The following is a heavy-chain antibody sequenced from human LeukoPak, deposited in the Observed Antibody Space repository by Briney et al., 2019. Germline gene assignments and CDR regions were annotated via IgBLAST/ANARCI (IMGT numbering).Heavy chain of an antibody. CDR2: IFYTATT. J-gene: IGHJ4*02. CDR3: ARASYIWGSYRPGPIES. D-gene: IGHD3-16*02. Sequence: SETLSLTCNVSGDSISTDDYYWGWISQPPRTGMEWIAYIFYTATTFYNPSLTSRLTISIVTSKNQFSLKLTSVTAADTAVYYCARASYIWGSYRPGPIESWGQGTLVTVSS. CDR1: GDSISTDDYY. V-gene: IGHV4-30-4*01.